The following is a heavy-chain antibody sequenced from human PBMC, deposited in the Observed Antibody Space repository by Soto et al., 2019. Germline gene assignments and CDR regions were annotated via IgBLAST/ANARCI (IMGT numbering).Heavy chain of an antibody. Sequence: SETLSLTCTVSGGSISSSSYYWGWIRQPPGKELEWIGSIFYSGSTYYNPSLKSRVTISVDTSKNQFSLKLSSVTAADTSVYYCARLGSTYYYYYYGMDVWGQGTTVT. V-gene: IGHV4-39*01. CDR2: IFYSGST. D-gene: IGHD3-10*01. CDR1: GGSISSSSYY. J-gene: IGHJ6*02. CDR3: ARLGSTYYYYYYGMDV.